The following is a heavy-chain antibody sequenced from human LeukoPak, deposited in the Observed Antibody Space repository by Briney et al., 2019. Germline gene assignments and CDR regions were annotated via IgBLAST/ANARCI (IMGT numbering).Heavy chain of an antibody. CDR2: IYSGGST. V-gene: IGHV3-53*01. CDR1: GFTVSSNY. CDR3: AKDLGYYYGSGKERPFDY. D-gene: IGHD3-10*01. J-gene: IGHJ4*02. Sequence: GGSLRLSCAASGFTVSSNYMSWVRQAPGKGLEWVSVIYSGGSTYYADSVKGRFTISRDNSKNTLYLQMNSLRAEDTAVYYCAKDLGYYYGSGKERPFDYWGQGTLVTVSS.